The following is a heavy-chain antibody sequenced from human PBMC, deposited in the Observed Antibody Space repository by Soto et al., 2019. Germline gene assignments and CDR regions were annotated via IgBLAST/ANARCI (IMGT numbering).Heavy chain of an antibody. Sequence: QVQLQESGPGLVKPSETLSLTCTVSGGSVSSGSYYWSWIRQPPGKGLEWIGYIYYSGSTNYNPSLKGRVTISVDTSKNQFSLKLSSVTAADTAVYYCARDAPQYDSSGYYYFDYWGQGTLVTVSS. V-gene: IGHV4-61*01. J-gene: IGHJ4*02. CDR1: GGSVSSGSYY. D-gene: IGHD3-22*01. CDR3: ARDAPQYDSSGYYYFDY. CDR2: IYYSGST.